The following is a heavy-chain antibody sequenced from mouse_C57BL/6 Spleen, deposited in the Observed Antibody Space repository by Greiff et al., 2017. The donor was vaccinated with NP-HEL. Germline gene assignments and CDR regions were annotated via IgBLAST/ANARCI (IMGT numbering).Heavy chain of an antibody. D-gene: IGHD3-2*02. V-gene: IGHV1-53*01. J-gene: IGHJ4*01. CDR3: ARQLRPHYAMDY. CDR1: GYTFTSYW. CDR2: INPSNGGT. Sequence: QVQLQQSGTELVKPGASVKLSCKASGYTFTSYWMHWVKQRPGQGLEWIGNINPSNGGTNYNEKFKSKATLTVDKSSSTAYMQLSSLTSEDSAVYYCARQLRPHYAMDYWGQGTSVTVSS.